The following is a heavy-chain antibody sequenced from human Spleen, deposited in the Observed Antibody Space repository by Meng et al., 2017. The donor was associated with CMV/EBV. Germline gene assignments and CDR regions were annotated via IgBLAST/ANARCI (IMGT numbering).Heavy chain of an antibody. J-gene: IGHJ4*02. CDR1: GFTFSTYW. CDR3: AKDRSSGYTTLDY. D-gene: IGHD3-22*01. CDR2: ISSDGSRT. Sequence: GESLKISCAASGFTFSTYWMHWVRQAPGKGLVWVSHISSDGSRTVYADSVKGRFTISRDNSKNTLYLQMNSLRAEDTAVYYCAKDRSSGYTTLDYWGQGTLVTVSS. V-gene: IGHV3-74*01.